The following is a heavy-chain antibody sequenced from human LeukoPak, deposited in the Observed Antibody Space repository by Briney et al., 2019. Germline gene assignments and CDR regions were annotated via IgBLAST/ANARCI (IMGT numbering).Heavy chain of an antibody. V-gene: IGHV1-2*02. CDR3: ARENCSGGSCSVAFDI. J-gene: IGHJ3*02. CDR2: INPNSGGT. CDR1: GYTFTGYY. Sequence: ASVKVSCKASGYTFTGYYMHRMRQAPGQGLEWMGWINPNSGGTNYAQKFQGRVTMTRDTSISTAYMELSRLRSDDTAVYYCARENCSGGSCSVAFDIWGQGTMVTVSS. D-gene: IGHD2-15*01.